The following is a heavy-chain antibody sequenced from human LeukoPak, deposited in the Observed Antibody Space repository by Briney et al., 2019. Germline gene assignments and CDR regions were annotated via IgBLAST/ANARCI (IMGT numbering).Heavy chain of an antibody. V-gene: IGHV1-69*05. Sequence: GASVKVSCKASGGTFSSYAISWVRQAPGQGLEWVGGIIPIFGTANYAQKFQGRVTITTDESTSTAYMELSSLRSEDTAVYYCARGPQVDTAMVTWGYYYYYYMDVWGKGTTVTVSS. CDR1: GGTFSSYA. J-gene: IGHJ6*03. CDR2: IIPIFGTA. D-gene: IGHD5-18*01. CDR3: ARGPQVDTAMVTWGYYYYYYMDV.